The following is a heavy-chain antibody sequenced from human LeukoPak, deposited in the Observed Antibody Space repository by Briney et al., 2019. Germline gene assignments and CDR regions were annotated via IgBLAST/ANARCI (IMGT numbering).Heavy chain of an antibody. CDR1: GGSISSYY. D-gene: IGHD3-22*01. CDR2: IYYSGST. J-gene: IGHJ4*02. V-gene: IGHV4-59*12. CDR3: ARDSSGYYYGRYFDY. Sequence: KPSETLSLTCTVSGGSISSYYWSWIRQPPGKGLEWIGYIYYSGSTNYNPSLKSRVTISVDTSKNQFSLKLSSVTAADTAVYYCARDSSGYYYGRYFDYWGQGTLVTVSS.